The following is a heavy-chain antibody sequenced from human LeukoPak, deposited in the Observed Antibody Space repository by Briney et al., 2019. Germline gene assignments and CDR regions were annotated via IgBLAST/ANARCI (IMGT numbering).Heavy chain of an antibody. CDR1: GFTFDDYA. J-gene: IGHJ4*02. CDR2: ISGDGGST. V-gene: IGHV3-43*02. Sequence: GGSLRLSCAASGFTFDDYAVHWVRQAPGKGLEWVSLISGDGGSTYYADSVKGRFTISRDNSKNSLYLQMNSLRTEDTALYYCAKDATVTTMYYFDYWGQGTLVTVSS. D-gene: IGHD4-17*01. CDR3: AKDATVTTMYYFDY.